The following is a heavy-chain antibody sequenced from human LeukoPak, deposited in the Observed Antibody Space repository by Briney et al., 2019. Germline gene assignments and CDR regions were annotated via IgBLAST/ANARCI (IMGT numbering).Heavy chain of an antibody. Sequence: GRSLRLSCAASGFTFSSYGMHWVRQAPGKGLEWVAVISYDGSNKYYADSVKGRFTISRDNSKNTLYLQMNSLRAEDTAVYYCAKDVGSGSYYHDAFDIWGQGTMVTVSS. V-gene: IGHV3-30*18. CDR2: ISYDGSNK. CDR1: GFTFSSYG. CDR3: AKDVGSGSYYHDAFDI. D-gene: IGHD3-10*01. J-gene: IGHJ3*02.